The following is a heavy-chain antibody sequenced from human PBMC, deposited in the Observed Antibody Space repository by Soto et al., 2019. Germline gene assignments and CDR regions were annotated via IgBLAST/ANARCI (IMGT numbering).Heavy chain of an antibody. CDR1: GFTFSGSA. J-gene: IGHJ4*02. CDR2: IRSKANTYAT. Sequence: PGGSLRLSCAASGFTFSGSAMHWVRQASGKGLEWVGRIRSKANTYATAYAVSVKGRFTTSRDDSRNTAYLQMNSLKTEDTAVYYCARGVYDFWSGHPKRLDYWGQGTVVTVSS. D-gene: IGHD3-3*01. V-gene: IGHV3-73*01. CDR3: ARGVYDFWSGHPKRLDY.